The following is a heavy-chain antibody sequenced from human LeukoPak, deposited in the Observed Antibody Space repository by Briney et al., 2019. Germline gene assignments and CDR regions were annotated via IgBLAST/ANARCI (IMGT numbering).Heavy chain of an antibody. D-gene: IGHD3-10*02. CDR1: GYTFTGYH. CDR3: ARDSSLFGGSDY. V-gene: IGHV1-2*02. CDR2: ITPNSGDT. J-gene: IGHJ4*02. Sequence: ASVKVSCKASGYTFTGYHLHWVRQAPGQGLEWIGRITPNSGDTYYAQDFRGRVTMTRDTSINTAYMELSRLRSDDTAVYYCARDSSLFGGSDYWGRGTLVTVPS.